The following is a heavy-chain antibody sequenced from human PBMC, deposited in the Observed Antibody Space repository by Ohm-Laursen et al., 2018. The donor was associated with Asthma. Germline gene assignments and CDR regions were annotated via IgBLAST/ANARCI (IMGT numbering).Heavy chain of an antibody. CDR3: ARDPRFLEWLSDQYYFDY. J-gene: IGHJ4*02. CDR1: GFTFSSYG. CDR2: ISYDGSNK. D-gene: IGHD3-3*01. V-gene: IGHV3-30*03. Sequence: SLRLSCSASGFTFSSYGMHWVRQAPGKGLEWVAVISYDGSNKYYADSVKGRFTISGDNSKNTLYLQMNSLRAEDTAVYYCARDPRFLEWLSDQYYFDYWGQGTLVTVSS.